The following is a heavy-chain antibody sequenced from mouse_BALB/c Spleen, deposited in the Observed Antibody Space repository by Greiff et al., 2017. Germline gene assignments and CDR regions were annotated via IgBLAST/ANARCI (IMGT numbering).Heavy chain of an antibody. D-gene: IGHD2-10*01. CDR3: ARLLLRYFDV. V-gene: IGHV5-6*01. J-gene: IGHJ1*01. CDR2: ISSGGSYT. CDR1: GFTFSSYG. Sequence: EVQLVESGGDLVKPGGSLKLSCAASGFTFSSYGMSWVRQTPDKRLEWVATISSGGSYTYYPDSVKGRFTISRDNAKNTLYLQMSSLKSEDTAMYYCARLLLRYFDVWGAGTTVTVSS.